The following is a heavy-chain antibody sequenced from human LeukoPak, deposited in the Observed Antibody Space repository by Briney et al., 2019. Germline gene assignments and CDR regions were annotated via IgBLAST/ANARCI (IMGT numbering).Heavy chain of an antibody. V-gene: IGHV4-34*01. CDR2: INHSGST. CDR1: GGSFSGYY. Sequence: SETLSLTCAVYGGSFSGYYWSWIRQPPGKGLEWIGEINHSGSTNYNPSLKSRVTISVDTSKNQFSLKLSSVTAADTAVYYCARAITVTTPRARRRESGWFDPWGQGTLVTVSS. CDR3: ARAITVTTPRARRRESGWFDP. D-gene: IGHD4-17*01. J-gene: IGHJ5*02.